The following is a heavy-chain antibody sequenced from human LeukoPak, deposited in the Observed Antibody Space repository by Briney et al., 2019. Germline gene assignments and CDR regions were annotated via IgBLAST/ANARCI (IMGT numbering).Heavy chain of an antibody. D-gene: IGHD2-15*01. Sequence: SVKVSCKASGGTFTTYSISWVRQAPGQGLEWMGGTIPLLRMTNYAQRFQGRVTIIADKSTSTAHLELSGLRSEDTAVYYCARGAYMNDRWFYRMDVWGQGTTIIVSS. J-gene: IGHJ6*02. CDR1: GGTFTTYS. CDR3: ARGAYMNDRWFYRMDV. V-gene: IGHV1-69*10. CDR2: TIPLLRMT.